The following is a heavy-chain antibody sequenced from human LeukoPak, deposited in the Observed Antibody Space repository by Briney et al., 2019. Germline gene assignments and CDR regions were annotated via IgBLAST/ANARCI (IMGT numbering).Heavy chain of an antibody. Sequence: PSETLSLTCTVSGGSIRSSSYYWGWIRQPPGKGLEWIGSIYYSGSTYYNPSLKSRVAISVDTSKNQFSLKLSSVTDADTAVYYCATIKYSYYSMDVWGKGTTVTVSS. J-gene: IGHJ6*03. CDR3: ATIKYSYYSMDV. D-gene: IGHD5-24*01. CDR2: IYYSGST. V-gene: IGHV4-39*01. CDR1: GGSIRSSSYY.